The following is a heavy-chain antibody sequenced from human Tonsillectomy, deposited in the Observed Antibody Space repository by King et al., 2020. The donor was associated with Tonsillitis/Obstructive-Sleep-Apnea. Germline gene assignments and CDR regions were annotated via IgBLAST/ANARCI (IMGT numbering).Heavy chain of an antibody. D-gene: IGHD3-22*01. V-gene: IGHV3-30*04. CDR1: AFTFSTHT. CDR2: ISSDGSNK. CDR3: ARDNYYDSSGNYYRGAFDI. J-gene: IGHJ3*02. Sequence: VQLVESGGGVVQPGRSLRLSCAASAFTFSTHTMHWVRQAPGKGLEWVAVISSDGSNKYYADSVKGRFTISRDNAKNTLYLQMNSLRAEDTAVYYCARDNYYDSSGNYYRGAFDIWGQGTMVTVSS.